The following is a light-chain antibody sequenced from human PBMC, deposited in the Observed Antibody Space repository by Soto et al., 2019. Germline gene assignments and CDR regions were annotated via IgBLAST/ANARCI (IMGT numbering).Light chain of an antibody. Sequence: EIVLTQSPGTLSLSPGERATLSCRARQSVSNYLAWYQQKPGQAPRLLIYGASTWDTGIPARFSGSGSGTDFTLTISRLEPEDFAVYYCQQYGGSPQSFGQGTKVEIK. CDR2: GAS. CDR1: QSVSNY. J-gene: IGKJ1*01. V-gene: IGKV3-20*01. CDR3: QQYGGSPQS.